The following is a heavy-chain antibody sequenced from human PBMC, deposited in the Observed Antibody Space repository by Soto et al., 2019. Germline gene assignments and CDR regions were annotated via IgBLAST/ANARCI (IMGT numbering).Heavy chain of an antibody. D-gene: IGHD1-1*01. V-gene: IGHV1-69*08. CDR3: AGERAQLLENWFGP. CDR1: GGTFSSYT. Sequence: QVQLVQSGAEVKKPGSSVKVSCKASGGTFSSYTISWVRQAPGQGLEWMGRIIPILGIANYAQKFQGRVTTTADKSTRTASLELSSLRSEDTAVYYCAGERAQLLENWFGPWGQGTLGTVSS. J-gene: IGHJ5*02. CDR2: IIPILGIA.